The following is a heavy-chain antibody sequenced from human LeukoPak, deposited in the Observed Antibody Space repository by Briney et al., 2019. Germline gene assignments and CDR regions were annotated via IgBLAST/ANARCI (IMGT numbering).Heavy chain of an antibody. V-gene: IGHV4-59*01. J-gene: IGHJ4*02. CDR1: GGSLSSFY. CDR3: ARYLSTVTNRYYFDY. Sequence: SETLSLTCSVSGGSLSSFYWGWIRQPPGKGLEFVGYIHYTGSAYYNPSLKSRLTMSVDTSRNHFYLNLMSVSAADTAIYYCARYLSTVTNRYYFDYSGQGLLVTVSS. CDR2: IHYTGSA. D-gene: IGHD4-17*01.